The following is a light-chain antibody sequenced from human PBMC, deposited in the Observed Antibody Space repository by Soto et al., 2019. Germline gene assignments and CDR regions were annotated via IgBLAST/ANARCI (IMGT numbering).Light chain of an antibody. J-gene: IGKJ2*01. Sequence: EIGLTQSPGTLSLSAGERATLSCRASQSVSRNYLAWYQQKPGQAPRLLIYGASSRATGIPDRISGSGSGTDFTLTISRLEPEDVGVFYCHQYGSSPPYTFGQGTNLEIK. CDR3: HQYGSSPPYT. V-gene: IGKV3-20*01. CDR2: GAS. CDR1: QSVSRNY.